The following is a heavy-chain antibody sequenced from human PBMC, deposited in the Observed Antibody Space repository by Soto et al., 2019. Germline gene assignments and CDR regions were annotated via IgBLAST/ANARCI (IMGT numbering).Heavy chain of an antibody. D-gene: IGHD3-22*01. Sequence: ASVKVSCKASGYTFTSYGISWVRQAPGQGLEWMGWISAYNGNTNDAQKLQGRVTMTTDTSTSTAYMELRSLRSDDTAVYYCARDHRYYDSSNWFDPWGQGTLVTVSS. CDR1: GYTFTSYG. V-gene: IGHV1-18*01. CDR3: ARDHRYYDSSNWFDP. J-gene: IGHJ5*02. CDR2: ISAYNGNT.